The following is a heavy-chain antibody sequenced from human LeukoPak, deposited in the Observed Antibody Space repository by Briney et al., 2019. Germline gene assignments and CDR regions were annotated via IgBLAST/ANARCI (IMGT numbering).Heavy chain of an antibody. CDR2: ISSSSYI. CDR3: ARVKEVAVVVVPAALDY. V-gene: IGHV3-21*01. Sequence: PGGSLRLSCAASGFTFSSYSMNWVRQAPGKGLEWVSSISSSSYIYYADSVKSRFTISRDNAKNSLYLQMNSLRAEDTAVYYCARVKEVAVVVVPAALDYWGQGTLVTVSS. D-gene: IGHD2-2*01. CDR1: GFTFSSYS. J-gene: IGHJ4*02.